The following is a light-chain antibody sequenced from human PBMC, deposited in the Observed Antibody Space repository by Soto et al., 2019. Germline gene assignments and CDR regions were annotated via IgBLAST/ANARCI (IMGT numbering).Light chain of an antibody. Sequence: EIVLTQSPGTLSLSPGERATLSCRASQSVSSSFLAWYQQKPGQAPRLLIDGASIRATGIQDRFSGSGSGTDFTLTISRLEPEDFAVYYCQQYGSSPRTFGQGTKVDIK. CDR2: GAS. CDR3: QQYGSSPRT. V-gene: IGKV3-20*01. CDR1: QSVSSSF. J-gene: IGKJ1*01.